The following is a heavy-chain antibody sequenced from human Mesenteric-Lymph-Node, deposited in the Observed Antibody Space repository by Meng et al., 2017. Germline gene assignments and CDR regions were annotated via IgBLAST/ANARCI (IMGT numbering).Heavy chain of an antibody. J-gene: IGHJ4*02. CDR1: GYTLTNYG. CDR2: INAGKGNT. D-gene: IGHD1-26*01. CDR3: ARDGEWEGLGQHFDY. Sequence: VQLGQSGAEVKKPGASVKVSCKASGYTLTNYGLHWVRQAPGQRLEWMGWINAGKGNTNYSQSLQGRITITRDTSASTAYMELSSLRSEDTAVYYCARDGEWEGLGQHFDYWGQGTLVTVSS. V-gene: IGHV1-3*01.